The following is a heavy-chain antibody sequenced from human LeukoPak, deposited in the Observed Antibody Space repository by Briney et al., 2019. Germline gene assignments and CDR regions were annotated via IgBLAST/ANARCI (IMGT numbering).Heavy chain of an antibody. CDR1: GFTFSSYD. Sequence: GGSLRLSCAASGFTFSSYDIHWVRQAPGKGLEWVAFIRYDGRNKYYADSVKGRFTISRDNSKNTLYLQMNSLRAEDTAVYYCARGGYGHNAFDIWGQGTMVTVSS. D-gene: IGHD3-10*01. CDR2: IRYDGRNK. J-gene: IGHJ3*02. CDR3: ARGGYGHNAFDI. V-gene: IGHV3-30*02.